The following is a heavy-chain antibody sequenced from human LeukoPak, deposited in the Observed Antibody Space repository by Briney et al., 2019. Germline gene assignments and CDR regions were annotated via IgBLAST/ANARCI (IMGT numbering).Heavy chain of an antibody. CDR3: ARVGSSSGVYFDY. V-gene: IGHV4-30-2*01. CDR1: GGSISSGGYS. CDR2: IYHSGST. D-gene: IGHD6-6*01. J-gene: IGHJ4*02. Sequence: SETLSLTCAVSGGSISSGGYSWSWIRQPPGKGLGWIGYIYHSGSTYYNPSLKSRVTISVDRSKNQFSLKLSSVTAADTAVYYCARVGSSSGVYFDYWGQGTLVTVSS.